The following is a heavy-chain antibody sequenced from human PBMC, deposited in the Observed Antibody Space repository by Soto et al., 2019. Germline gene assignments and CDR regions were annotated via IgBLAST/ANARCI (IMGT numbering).Heavy chain of an antibody. V-gene: IGHV3-33*01. CDR3: ARERGQIDS. CDR1: GFTFSNYG. CDR2: IWHDGTNQ. Sequence: QVQLVESGGGVVQPGRSLRLSCAASGFTFSNYGMQWVRQAPGKGLEWVAVIWHDGTNQYYGDSVKGRFTISRDNSNKTLSLQLNSLRAEDRAVYYCARERGQIDSWGQGPLVTVSS. J-gene: IGHJ4*02.